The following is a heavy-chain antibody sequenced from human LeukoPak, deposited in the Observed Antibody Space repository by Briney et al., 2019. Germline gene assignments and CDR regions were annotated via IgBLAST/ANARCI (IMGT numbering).Heavy chain of an antibody. CDR1: GYIFTSHW. CDR3: ARLSQSGAITSFDY. V-gene: IGHV5-10-1*01. D-gene: IGHD1-26*01. Sequence: GESLKISCKGSGYIFTSHWIGWVRQVPGKGLELMGIIAPGDSYTNYSPSFQGHVTISTDKSISTAYLQWSSLKASDTAMYYCARLSQSGAITSFDYWGQGTLVTVSS. CDR2: IAPGDSYT. J-gene: IGHJ4*02.